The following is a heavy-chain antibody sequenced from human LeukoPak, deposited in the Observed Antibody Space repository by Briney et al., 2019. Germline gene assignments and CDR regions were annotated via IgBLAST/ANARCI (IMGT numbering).Heavy chain of an antibody. CDR1: GFIFNEYY. J-gene: IGHJ4*02. CDR2: ISSTTDIV. V-gene: IGHV3-11*01. Sequence: KPGGSLTLPCAASGFIFNEYYMSWTRHATGKGLVGVADISSTTDIVSYADFVLSRFTISRDNGDDSLSLQLNSLRAEDTAVYYRARETVAGTFDYWSRGTVVTVS. CDR3: ARETVAGTFDY. D-gene: IGHD6-19*01.